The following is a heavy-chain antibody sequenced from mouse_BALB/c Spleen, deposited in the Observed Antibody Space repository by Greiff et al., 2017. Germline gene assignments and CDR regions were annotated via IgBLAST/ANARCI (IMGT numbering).Heavy chain of an antibody. Sequence: DVMLVESGGGLVQPGGSRKLSCAASGFTFSSFGMHWVRQAPEKGLEWVAYISSGSSTIYYADTVKGRFTISRDNPKNTLFLQMTSLRSEDTAMYYCARRMGYYFDYWGQGTTLTVSS. V-gene: IGHV5-17*02. D-gene: IGHD2-3*01. J-gene: IGHJ2*01. CDR1: GFTFSSFG. CDR2: ISSGSSTI. CDR3: ARRMGYYFDY.